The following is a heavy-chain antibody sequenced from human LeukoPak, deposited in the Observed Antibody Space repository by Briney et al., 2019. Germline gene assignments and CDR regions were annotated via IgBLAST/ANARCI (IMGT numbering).Heavy chain of an antibody. D-gene: IGHD3-3*01. CDR2: INPKSGDR. Sequence: ASVKVSGKASGYTSISYTISWLRQAPGQGLEWMGCINPKSGDRREAQSFQDRIIMTRHTPISTAYMEVNRLRSHDTHVYNCVRDGGTPAFYYYSFMDVWGKGTTLTVSS. V-gene: IGHV1-2*02. CDR3: VRDGGTPAFYYYSFMDV. J-gene: IGHJ6*03. CDR1: GYTSISYT.